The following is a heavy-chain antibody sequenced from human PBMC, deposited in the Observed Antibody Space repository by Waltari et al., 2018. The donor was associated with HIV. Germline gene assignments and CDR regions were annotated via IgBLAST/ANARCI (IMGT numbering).Heavy chain of an antibody. D-gene: IGHD3-22*01. CDR3: ARGSGYPGY. CDR1: GGSFSGYY. Sequence: QVQLQQWGAGLLKPSETLSLTCAVYGGSFSGYYWGWIRQPPGKGREWIGEINHSGSTNYNPSVKSRVTISVDTSKNQFSLKLSSVTAADTAVYYCARGSGYPGYWGQGTLVTVSS. CDR2: INHSGST. V-gene: IGHV4-34*01. J-gene: IGHJ4*02.